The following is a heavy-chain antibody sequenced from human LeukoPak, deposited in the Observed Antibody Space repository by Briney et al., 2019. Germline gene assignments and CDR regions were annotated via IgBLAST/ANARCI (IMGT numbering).Heavy chain of an antibody. D-gene: IGHD6-13*01. Sequence: SETLSLTCAVYGGSFSGYYWSWIRRPPGKGLEWIGEINHSGSTNYNPSLKSRVTISVDTSKNQFSLKLSSVTAADTAVYYCARRSGEQLVHFQHWGQGTLVTVSS. V-gene: IGHV4-34*01. CDR1: GGSFSGYY. CDR2: INHSGST. J-gene: IGHJ1*01. CDR3: ARRSGEQLVHFQH.